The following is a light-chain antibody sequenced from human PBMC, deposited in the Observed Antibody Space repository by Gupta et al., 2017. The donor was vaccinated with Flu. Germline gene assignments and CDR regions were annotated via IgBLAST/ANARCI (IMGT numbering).Light chain of an antibody. J-gene: IGKJ2*01. CDR1: LRVRPS. CDR2: DAS. CDR3: QQRSYLPMYT. V-gene: IGKV3-11*01. Sequence: EVVFTQSPATLPLSPRYRAVLSCRASLRVRPSLARYQQNPGQTTRLLMYDASRRAAGIPARFSGSGSGTDFTLTISTLEPEEFAVYYCQQRSYLPMYTFGQGTRLEMK.